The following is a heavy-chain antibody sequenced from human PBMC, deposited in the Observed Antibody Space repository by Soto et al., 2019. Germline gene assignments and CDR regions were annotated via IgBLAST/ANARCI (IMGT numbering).Heavy chain of an antibody. CDR2: ISTSSTTI. CDR3: VMGYYFDY. V-gene: IGHV3-48*01. D-gene: IGHD2-8*01. Sequence: EVQLVESGGGLVQPGGSLRLSCAASGLTFSSYSMNWVRQAPGKGLEWVSDISTSSTTIHYADSVKGRFTISRDNAKNSLSLQMNSLKAEDTAVYYCVMGYYFDYWGQGTLVTVSS. CDR1: GLTFSSYS. J-gene: IGHJ4*02.